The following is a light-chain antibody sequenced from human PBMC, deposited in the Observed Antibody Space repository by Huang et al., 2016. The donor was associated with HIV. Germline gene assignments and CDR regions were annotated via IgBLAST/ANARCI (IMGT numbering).Light chain of an antibody. J-gene: IGKJ2*01. CDR3: QQYSRSAT. CDR2: KAS. CDR1: QSVTIR. Sequence: DIQMTQSPSTLSAAVGDRVTITCRASQSVTIRLAWFQQKPGKAPKLLFYKASTLESGVTSRFSGSGSGTEFTLTIDSLQPDDVATYYCQQYSRSATFGQGTKLEIK. V-gene: IGKV1-5*03.